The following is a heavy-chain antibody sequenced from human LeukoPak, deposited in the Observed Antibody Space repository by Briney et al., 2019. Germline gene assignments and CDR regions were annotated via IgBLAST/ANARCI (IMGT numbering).Heavy chain of an antibody. CDR3: ARGGDSSGYYYPVFDY. Sequence: SETLSLTCTVSGGSISSYYWSWIRQPPGKGLEWIGYIYYSGSTNYNPSLKSRVTISVDTSKNQSSLKLSSVTAADTAVYYCARGGDSSGYYYPVFDYWGQGTLVTVSS. CDR1: GGSISSYY. V-gene: IGHV4-59*01. D-gene: IGHD3-22*01. J-gene: IGHJ4*02. CDR2: IYYSGST.